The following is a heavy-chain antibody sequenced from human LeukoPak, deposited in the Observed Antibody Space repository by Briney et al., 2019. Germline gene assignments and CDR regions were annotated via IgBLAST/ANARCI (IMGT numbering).Heavy chain of an antibody. V-gene: IGHV3-48*01. CDR2: ISSSSSTI. CDR3: ARDPDRRGYSYGYDY. CDR1: GFTFSSYS. Sequence: GGSARLSCAASGFTFSSYSMNWVRQAPGKGLEWVSYISSSSSTIYYADSVKGRFTISRDNAKNSLYLQMNSLRAETTAVYYCARDPDRRGYSYGYDYWGQGTLVTVSS. J-gene: IGHJ4*02. D-gene: IGHD5-18*01.